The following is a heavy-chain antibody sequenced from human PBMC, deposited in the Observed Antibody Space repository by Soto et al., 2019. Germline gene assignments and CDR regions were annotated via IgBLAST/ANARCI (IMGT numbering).Heavy chain of an antibody. V-gene: IGHV4-4*02. Sequence: QVQLQESGPGLVNPSETLSLTCAVSGGSISSPNWWSWYRQPPRKGLEWIGEMHPSGSSNRIQSLDSRVTISLDTSKNHFSLKLTSLTAADTARYYCAREGFDHRTDYWGQGIPVTVSS. CDR3: AREGFDHRTDY. CDR2: MHPSGSS. CDR1: GGSISSPNW. J-gene: IGHJ4*02.